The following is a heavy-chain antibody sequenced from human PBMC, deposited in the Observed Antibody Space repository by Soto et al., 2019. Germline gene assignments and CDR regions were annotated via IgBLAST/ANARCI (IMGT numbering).Heavy chain of an antibody. CDR3: ARGYPRSIFSTALATSYWFDS. CDR2: INHRGST. CDR1: GGSFSGHY. J-gene: IGHJ5*01. D-gene: IGHD2-21*01. Sequence: QVQLQQWGAGLLKPSETLSLTCAVYGGSFSGHYWSWIRQYPGKGLEWIAEINHRGSTNYHPSLKSPVTMSVATSKSPFSLRLASVTAADTAGYYCARGYPRSIFSTALATSYWFDSWGQGGLVTASS. V-gene: IGHV4-34*01.